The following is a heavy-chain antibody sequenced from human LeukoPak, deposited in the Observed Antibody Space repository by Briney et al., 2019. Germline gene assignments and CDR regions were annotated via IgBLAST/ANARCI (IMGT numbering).Heavy chain of an antibody. CDR1: GGTFSSYA. Sequence: SVKVSCKASGGTFSSYAISWVRQAPGQGLEWRGGIIPIFGTANYAQKFQGRVTITADKSTSTAYMELSSLRSEDTAVYYCARGGDGYNFAREFDYWGQGTLVTVSS. V-gene: IGHV1-69*06. CDR3: ARGGDGYNFAREFDY. J-gene: IGHJ4*02. CDR2: IIPIFGTA. D-gene: IGHD5-24*01.